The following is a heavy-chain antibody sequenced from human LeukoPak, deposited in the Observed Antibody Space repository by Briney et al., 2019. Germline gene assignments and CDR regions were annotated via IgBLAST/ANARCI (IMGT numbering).Heavy chain of an antibody. CDR2: ISSGSSYI. CDR1: GFTFSNYN. CDR3: ARGMTTVTTWFDP. V-gene: IGHV3-21*01. D-gene: IGHD4-17*01. Sequence: GGSLRLSCAASGFTFSNYNMNWVRQAPGKGLEWVSSISSGSSYIYYADSVKGRFTISRDNAKNSLYLQMNSLRAEGTAVYYCARGMTTVTTWFDPWGQGTLVTVSS. J-gene: IGHJ5*02.